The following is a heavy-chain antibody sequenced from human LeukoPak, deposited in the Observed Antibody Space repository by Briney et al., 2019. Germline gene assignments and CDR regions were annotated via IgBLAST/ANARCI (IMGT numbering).Heavy chain of an antibody. CDR3: ARLVVPDAEDYNWFDP. CDR1: GGSISSHY. CDR2: IYYSGST. V-gene: IGHV4-59*11. D-gene: IGHD2-2*01. J-gene: IGHJ5*02. Sequence: SETLSLTCTVSGGSISSHYWSWIRQPPGKGLEWIGYIYYSGSTNYNPSLKSRVTISVDTSKNQFSLKLSSVTAADTAVYYCARLVVPDAEDYNWFDPWGQGTLVTVSS.